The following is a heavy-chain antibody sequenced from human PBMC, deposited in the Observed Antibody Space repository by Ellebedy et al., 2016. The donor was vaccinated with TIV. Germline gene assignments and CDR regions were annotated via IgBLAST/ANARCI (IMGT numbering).Heavy chain of an antibody. Sequence: PGGSLRLSCAASGFTFSGYWMSWVRQAPGKGLEWVANINQDGSGEYYVDSVKGRFTVSRDNSKNSLYLQMNSLSAEDTAVYYCARAGGIGVVDYWGQGTLVTVSS. J-gene: IGHJ4*02. CDR3: ARAGGIGVVDY. CDR1: GFTFSGYW. CDR2: INQDGSGE. D-gene: IGHD3-3*01. V-gene: IGHV3-7*01.